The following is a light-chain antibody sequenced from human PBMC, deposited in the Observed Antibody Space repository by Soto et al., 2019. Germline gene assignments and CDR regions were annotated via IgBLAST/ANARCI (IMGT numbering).Light chain of an antibody. V-gene: IGKV1-39*01. CDR3: HQYGGSMET. J-gene: IGKJ1*01. CDR2: AAS. CDR1: QSISSY. Sequence: DIQMTQSPSSLSASVGDRVTITCRASQSISSYLNWYQQKPGKAPKLLIYAASSLQSGVPSRFSGSGSGTDFTFAIDRLEPEDFALYFCHQYGGSMETFGQGTKVDIK.